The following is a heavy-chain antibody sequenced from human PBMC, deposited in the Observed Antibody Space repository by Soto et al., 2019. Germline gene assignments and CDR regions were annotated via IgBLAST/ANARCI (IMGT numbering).Heavy chain of an antibody. CDR3: TRWALEVVVVPAAIPFDY. V-gene: IGHV3-49*03. D-gene: IGHD2-2*02. J-gene: IGHJ4*02. Sequence: GGSLRLSCTASGFTFGDYAMSWFRQAPGKGLEWVGFIRSKAYGGTTEYAASVKGRFTISRDDSKSIAYLQMNSLKTEDTAVYYCTRWALEVVVVPAAIPFDYWGQGTLVTVSS. CDR1: GFTFGDYA. CDR2: IRSKAYGGTT.